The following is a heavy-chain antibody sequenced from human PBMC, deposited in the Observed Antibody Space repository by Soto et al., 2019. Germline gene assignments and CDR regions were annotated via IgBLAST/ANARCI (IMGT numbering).Heavy chain of an antibody. D-gene: IGHD3-9*01. Sequence: PSETLSLTCTVSGGSIYSATYYWGWVRQPPGKGLEWIGSIYYSGSTYYNPSLKSQVTISVDTSKNQFSLKLRSVTAADTTVYYCASRRYYDILTGSKNWFDPWGQGTLVTVS. J-gene: IGHJ5*02. V-gene: IGHV4-39*01. CDR3: ASRRYYDILTGSKNWFDP. CDR1: GGSIYSATYY. CDR2: IYYSGST.